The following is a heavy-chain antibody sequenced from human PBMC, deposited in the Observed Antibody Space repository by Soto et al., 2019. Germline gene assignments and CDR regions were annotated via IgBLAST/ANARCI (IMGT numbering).Heavy chain of an antibody. CDR3: DNLARGPLNY. Sequence: GGSLRLSCAASGFTFSSHSMNWVRQAPGKGLEWVSSISSSSSYIYYADSVKGRFTISRDNAKNLVYLQMNSLRAEDTAVYYCDNLARGPLNYGGREPRVTVSS. CDR2: ISSSSSYI. V-gene: IGHV3-21*01. CDR1: GFTFSSHS. J-gene: IGHJ4*02. D-gene: IGHD3-16*01.